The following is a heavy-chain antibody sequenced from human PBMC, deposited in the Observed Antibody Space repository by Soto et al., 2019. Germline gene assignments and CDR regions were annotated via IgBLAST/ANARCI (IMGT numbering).Heavy chain of an antibody. CDR1: GFTFSSYW. CDR3: ARETYYYGSGSADYYYYMDV. D-gene: IGHD3-10*01. CDR2: INSDGSST. V-gene: IGHV3-74*01. J-gene: IGHJ6*03. Sequence: GGSLRLSCAASGFTFSSYWMHWVRQAPGKGLVWVSRINSDGSSTSYADSVKGRFTISRDNAKNTLYLQMNSLRAEDTAVYYCARETYYYGSGSADYYYYMDVWGKGTTVTVSS.